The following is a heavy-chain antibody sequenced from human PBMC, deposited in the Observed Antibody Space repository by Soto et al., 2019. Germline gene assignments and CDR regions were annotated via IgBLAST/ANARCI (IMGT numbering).Heavy chain of an antibody. J-gene: IGHJ4*02. CDR3: ASHPTFRAISPRGSSGNRPY. CDR1: GGSISSSSYY. CDR2: IYYSGST. D-gene: IGHD3-22*01. V-gene: IGHV4-39*01. Sequence: PSETLSLTCTVSGGSISSSSYYWGWIRQPPGKGLEWIGSIYYSGSTYYNPSLKSRVTISVDTSKNQFSLKLSSVTAADTAVYYCASHPTFRAISPRGSSGNRPYWGQGTLVTVSS.